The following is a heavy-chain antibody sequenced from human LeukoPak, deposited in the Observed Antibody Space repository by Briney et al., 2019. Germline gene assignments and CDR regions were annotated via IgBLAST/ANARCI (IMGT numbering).Heavy chain of an antibody. J-gene: IGHJ6*03. CDR1: GYTFTDYY. CDR2: INPNSGGT. D-gene: IGHD4-17*01. CDR3: ARVPLLADYGDYATPNYYYFYMDV. Sequence: ASVKVSCKASGYTFTDYYIHWVRQAPGQGLEWMGWINPNSGGTSYAQKFQGRVTMTRDTSISTAYMELSRLKSDDTAVYYCARVPLLADYGDYATPNYYYFYMDVWGKGTTVTISS. V-gene: IGHV1-2*02.